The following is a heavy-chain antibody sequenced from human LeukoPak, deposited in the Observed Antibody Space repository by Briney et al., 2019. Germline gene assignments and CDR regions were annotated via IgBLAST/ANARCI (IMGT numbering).Heavy chain of an antibody. V-gene: IGHV4-39*01. CDR3: ARQSAGWGDFDY. CDR2: IYYSGTT. Sequence: NPSETLSLTCTVSGGSISSSSYYWGWIRQPPGKGLEWIGSIYYSGTTFYNPSLKSRVTISVDTSKNQFSLNLNSVTAADTSVYYCARQSAGWGDFDYWGQGTLVTVSS. D-gene: IGHD3-16*01. J-gene: IGHJ4*02. CDR1: GGSISSSSYY.